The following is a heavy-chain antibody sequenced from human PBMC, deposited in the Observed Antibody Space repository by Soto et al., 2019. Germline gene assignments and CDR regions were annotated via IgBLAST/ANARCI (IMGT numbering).Heavy chain of an antibody. V-gene: IGHV1-69*01. CDR3: AREKGSGSYYKYYFDY. CDR1: GGTFSSYA. J-gene: IGHJ4*02. Sequence: QVQLVQSGAEVKKPGSSVKVSCKASGGTFSSYAISWVRQAPGQGLEWMGGIIPIFGTANYAQKFQGRVTINADEYTNQAYMELSSLRSEDTAVYYCAREKGSGSYYKYYFDYWGQGNLVTVSS. D-gene: IGHD3-10*01. CDR2: IIPIFGTA.